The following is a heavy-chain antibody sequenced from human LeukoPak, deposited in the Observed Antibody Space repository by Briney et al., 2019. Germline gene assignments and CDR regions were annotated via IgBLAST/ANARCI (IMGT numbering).Heavy chain of an antibody. J-gene: IGHJ4*02. CDR1: GFIISSYE. CDR2: VSSSGTTI. CDR3: TRQYCSGGSCSYVDY. D-gene: IGHD2-15*01. V-gene: IGHV3-48*03. Sequence: GGSLRLSCAASGFIISSYEMNWVRQAPGKGLEWVSYVSSSGTTIYYADSVKGRFTISSDNSKNTLYLQMNSLRAEDTAVYYCTRQYCSGGSCSYVDYWGQGTLVTVSS.